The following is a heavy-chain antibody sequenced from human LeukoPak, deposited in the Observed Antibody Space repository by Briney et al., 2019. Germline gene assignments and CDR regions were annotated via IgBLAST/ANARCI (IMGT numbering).Heavy chain of an antibody. Sequence: PSETLSLTCTVSGGSITATGTSYWSWIRQPAGKGLEWIGRIYTSGSTHYNPSFKSRVTISVDTSKTRFSLNLSSVTAADTAVYYCARETVAGSRFDPWGQGTLVTVSS. CDR3: ARETVAGSRFDP. D-gene: IGHD2-15*01. CDR1: GGSITATGTSY. J-gene: IGHJ5*02. V-gene: IGHV4-61*02. CDR2: IYTSGST.